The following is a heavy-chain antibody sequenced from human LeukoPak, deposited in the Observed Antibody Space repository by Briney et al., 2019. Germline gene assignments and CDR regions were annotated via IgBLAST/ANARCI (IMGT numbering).Heavy chain of an antibody. CDR3: AREGMVRGVIIN. Sequence: TGGSLRLPCAASGFTFSSYSMNWVRQAPGKGLEWVSSISSSSSYIYYADSVKGRFTISRDNAKNSLYLQMNSLRAEDTAVYYCAREGMVRGVIINWGQGTLVTVSS. V-gene: IGHV3-21*01. CDR1: GFTFSSYS. D-gene: IGHD3-10*01. CDR2: ISSSSSYI. J-gene: IGHJ4*02.